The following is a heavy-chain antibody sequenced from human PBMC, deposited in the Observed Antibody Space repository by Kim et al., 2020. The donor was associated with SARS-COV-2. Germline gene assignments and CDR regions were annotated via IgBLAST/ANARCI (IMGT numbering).Heavy chain of an antibody. CDR3: ARGYDILTGYYDY. D-gene: IGHD3-9*01. J-gene: IGHJ4*02. Sequence: YEQKFQGRVPMTRDTSTSTVYMELSSLRSEDTAVYYCARGYDILTGYYDYWGQGTLVTVSS. V-gene: IGHV1-46*01.